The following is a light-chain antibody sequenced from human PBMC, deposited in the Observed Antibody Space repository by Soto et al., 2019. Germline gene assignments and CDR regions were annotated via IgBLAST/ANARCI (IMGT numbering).Light chain of an antibody. CDR3: TSYSSSPTHVV. V-gene: IGLV2-14*03. CDR1: SSDIGGFNY. CDR2: DVT. J-gene: IGLJ2*01. Sequence: QSALTQPASVSGSPGRSVTISCTGSSSDIGGFNYVSWYQHLPGRAPKLIIYDVTNRPSGISYRFSASKSGGTASLTISGLQAEDEGYYYCTSYSSSPTHVVFGGGTKLTVL.